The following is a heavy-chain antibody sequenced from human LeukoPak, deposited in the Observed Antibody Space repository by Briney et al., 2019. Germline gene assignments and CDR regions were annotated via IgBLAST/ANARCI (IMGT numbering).Heavy chain of an antibody. CDR2: ISSSSSTI. V-gene: IGHV3-48*04. CDR3: AREPATLIAARVDY. CDR1: GFTFSSYS. J-gene: IGHJ4*02. D-gene: IGHD6-6*01. Sequence: GGSLRLSCAASGFTFSSYSMNWVRQAPGKGLEWVSYISSSSSTIYYADSVKGRFTISRDNAKNSLYLQMNSLRAEDTAVYYCAREPATLIAARVDYWGQGTLVTVSS.